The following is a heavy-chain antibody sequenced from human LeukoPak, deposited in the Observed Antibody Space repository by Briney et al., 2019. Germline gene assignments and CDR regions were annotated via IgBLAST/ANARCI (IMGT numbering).Heavy chain of an antibody. CDR3: ARDLGVSYDFWSGYVGDALDI. D-gene: IGHD3-3*01. Sequence: PGGSLRLSCAASGFTFSSYSMSWVRQAPGKGLEWVSGTSDRGDYTYYADSVKGRFTISRDNTKNSMYLQMNSLRDEDTAVYYCARDLGVSYDFWSGYVGDALDIWGQGTIVTVSS. CDR1: GFTFSSYS. V-gene: IGHV3-23*01. J-gene: IGHJ3*02. CDR2: TSDRGDYT.